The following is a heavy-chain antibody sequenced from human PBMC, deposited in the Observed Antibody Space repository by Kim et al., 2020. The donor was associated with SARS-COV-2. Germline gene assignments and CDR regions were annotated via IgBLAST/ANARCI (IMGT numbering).Heavy chain of an antibody. J-gene: IGHJ4*02. CDR3: ARTDY. CDR2: AYNGNT. V-gene: IGHV1-18*01. Sequence: AYNGNTNYAQTLQGRVTMTTDTSTSTAYMELRGLRSDDTAVYYCARTDYWGQGTLVTVSS.